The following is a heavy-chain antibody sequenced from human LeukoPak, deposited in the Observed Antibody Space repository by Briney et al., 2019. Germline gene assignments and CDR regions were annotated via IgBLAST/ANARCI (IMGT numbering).Heavy chain of an antibody. CDR2: IYNSGST. J-gene: IGHJ3*02. D-gene: IGHD3-9*01. CDR1: GGSISSYY. Sequence: PSETLSLTCAVSGGSISSYYWTWIRQPPGKGREWSGYIYNSGSTNYNPSLRSRVTISVDASKNQFSLKLNSVTAADTAVYYCARRNILTEGEAFDSWGQGTLVTVSS. CDR3: ARRNILTEGEAFDS. V-gene: IGHV4-59*08.